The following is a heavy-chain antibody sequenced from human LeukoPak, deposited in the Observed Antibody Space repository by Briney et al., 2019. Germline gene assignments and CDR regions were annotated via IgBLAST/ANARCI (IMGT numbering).Heavy chain of an antibody. V-gene: IGHV1-8*01. CDR1: GYTFTSYD. Sequence: ASVKVSCKTSGYTFTSYDINWVRQATAQGREWMGYMSPNSGNTGYAQKFQGRVTMTRNTSINTAYMELSSLRSEDTAVYYCARGMTQCMDVWGKGTTVTVSS. D-gene: IGHD3-16*01. J-gene: IGHJ6*03. CDR2: MSPNSGNT. CDR3: ARGMTQCMDV.